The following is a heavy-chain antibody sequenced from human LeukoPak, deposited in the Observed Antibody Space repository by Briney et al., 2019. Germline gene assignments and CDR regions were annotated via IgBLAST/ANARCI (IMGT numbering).Heavy chain of an antibody. CDR3: ARGTGEIHYDFWRGYSNWLDP. V-gene: IGHV3-30-3*01. D-gene: IGHD3-3*01. J-gene: IGHJ5*02. Sequence: PGGALRLSCAASGFTFSSYAMHWVRQAPGKGLEWVAVITYDGSNKYYADSVKGRFTSSRDNSKNTLYLQMNSMRDEATPVYYCARGTGEIHYDFWRGYSNWLDPWGQRTLVTV. CDR1: GFTFSSYA. CDR2: ITYDGSNK.